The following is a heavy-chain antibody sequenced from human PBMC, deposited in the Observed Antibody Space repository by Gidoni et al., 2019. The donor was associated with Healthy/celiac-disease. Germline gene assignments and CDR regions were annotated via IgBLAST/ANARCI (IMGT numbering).Heavy chain of an antibody. V-gene: IGHV1-2*04. J-gene: IGHJ4*02. Sequence: QVQLVQSGAEVTHPGASVQVSCQASGYTFPGYYMPWVRQAPGQGLEWMGWIKPNRGGTNYEQKFQGWVTMTRDTSISTAYMDRSRLRSDDTAVYYCARGRGYYGSGIYYFDYWGQGTLVTVSS. CDR1: GYTFPGYY. CDR3: ARGRGYYGSGIYYFDY. CDR2: IKPNRGGT. D-gene: IGHD3-10*01.